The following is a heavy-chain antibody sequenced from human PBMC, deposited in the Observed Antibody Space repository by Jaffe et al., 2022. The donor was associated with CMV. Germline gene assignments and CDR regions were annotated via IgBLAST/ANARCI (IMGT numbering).Heavy chain of an antibody. D-gene: IGHD1-26*01. Sequence: QVQLVESGGGVVQPARSLRLSCAASGFTFISYAMHWVRQAPGKGLEWVAGISYDGSTKYYGDTVRGRFTISRDNSKNTLYLQMDSLRAEDTAVYYCVRSGPVIEGSFYVYWGQGTLVTVSS. CDR3: VRSGPVIEGSFYVY. CDR1: GFTFISYA. J-gene: IGHJ4*02. CDR2: ISYDGSTK. V-gene: IGHV3-30*03.